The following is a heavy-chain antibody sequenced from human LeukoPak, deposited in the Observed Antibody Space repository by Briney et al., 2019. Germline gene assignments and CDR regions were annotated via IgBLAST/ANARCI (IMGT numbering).Heavy chain of an antibody. CDR3: ARGPYYYDSSDVSRVDP. CDR2: IYHTGST. J-gene: IGHJ5*02. Sequence: PSGTLSLTCAVSGGSISSSNWWSWVRQPPGKGLEWIGEIYHTGSTNYDPSLKSRVTISVDTSKNQFSLKLSSVTAADTAVYYCARGPYYYDSSDVSRVDPWGQGTLVTVSS. D-gene: IGHD3-22*01. V-gene: IGHV4-4*02. CDR1: GGSISSSNW.